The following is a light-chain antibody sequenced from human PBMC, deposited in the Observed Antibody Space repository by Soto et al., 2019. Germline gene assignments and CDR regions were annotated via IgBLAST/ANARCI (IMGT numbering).Light chain of an antibody. CDR3: HHRSDWPPWT. CDR2: DAS. V-gene: IGKV3-11*01. J-gene: IGKJ1*01. Sequence: EILLTQSPATLSLSPGERATLSCWASQSIRSNLAWYQQKPGQAPRLLIYDASNRATGIPARFSASGSGTDFTLTISSLEPDDFAVYYCHHRSDWPPWTFGQGTRVEIK. CDR1: QSIRSN.